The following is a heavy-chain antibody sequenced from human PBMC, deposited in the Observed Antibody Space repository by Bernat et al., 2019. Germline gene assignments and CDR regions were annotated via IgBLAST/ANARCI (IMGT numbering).Heavy chain of an antibody. CDR1: GFAFTSYG. CDR3: ARAPYYYDSSSYCDY. Sequence: QVHLVESGGGVVQPGRSLRLSCTTSGFAFTSYGFHWVRQAPGKGLEWVAVISYAGSSKYNADSVKGRFTISRDDSKNMLSLQMNSLRAEDTAVYFFARAPYYYDSSSYCDYWGEGTLVTVSS. CDR2: ISYAGSSK. D-gene: IGHD3-22*01. J-gene: IGHJ4*02. V-gene: IGHV3-33*01.